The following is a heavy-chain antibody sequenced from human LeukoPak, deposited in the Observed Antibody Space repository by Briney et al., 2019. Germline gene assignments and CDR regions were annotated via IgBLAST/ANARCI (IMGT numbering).Heavy chain of an antibody. Sequence: GGSLRLSCAASGFTFSSYSMNWVRQAPGKGLEWVSSISSSSSYIYYADSVKGRFTISRDNAKNSLYLQMSSLRAEDTAVYYCARDEVVAATFDYWGQGTLVTVSS. CDR2: ISSSSSYI. V-gene: IGHV3-21*01. J-gene: IGHJ4*02. CDR3: ARDEVVAATFDY. D-gene: IGHD2-15*01. CDR1: GFTFSSYS.